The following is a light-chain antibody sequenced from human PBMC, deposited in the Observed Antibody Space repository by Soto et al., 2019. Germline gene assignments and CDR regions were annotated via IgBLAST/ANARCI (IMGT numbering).Light chain of an antibody. CDR1: QSIFSNY. Sequence: EVMLTQSPGTLSLSPGERATLSCRASQSIFSNYLAWYQQKSGQAPRLLIYGASNRATGIPDRFSGSGSGTDVTLTISRLEPEDLAVYYCQQYGTSPRTFGQGTKVEFK. CDR2: GAS. CDR3: QQYGTSPRT. J-gene: IGKJ1*01. V-gene: IGKV3-20*01.